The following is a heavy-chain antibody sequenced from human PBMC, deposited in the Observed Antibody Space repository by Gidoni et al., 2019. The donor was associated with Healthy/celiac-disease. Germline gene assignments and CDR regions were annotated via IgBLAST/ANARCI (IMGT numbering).Heavy chain of an antibody. CDR2: IYYSGST. D-gene: IGHD3-22*01. J-gene: IGHJ4*02. CDR1: VGSISSGGYY. V-gene: IGHV4-31*03. CDR3: AREMVSGYRYFDY. Sequence: QVQLQESGPGLVKPSQTLSLTCTVSVGSISSGGYYWSWSRQHPGKGLEWIGYIYYSGSTYYNPSLKSRVTISVDTSKNQFSLKLSSVTAADTAVYYGAREMVSGYRYFDYWGQGTRVTVSS.